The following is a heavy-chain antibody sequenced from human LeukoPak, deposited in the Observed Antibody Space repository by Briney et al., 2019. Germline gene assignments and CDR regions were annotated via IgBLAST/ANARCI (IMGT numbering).Heavy chain of an antibody. CDR2: TYTGGNS. CDR1: GFTVSSIH. CDR3: ARGGRGSAAVVAPRSFDI. J-gene: IGHJ3*02. D-gene: IGHD3-22*01. Sequence: GGSLRLSCAASGFTVSSIHMVWVRQAPGKGLEWVSVTYTGGNSYYADSVKGRFIISRDISKNTLYLQMNSRRAEDSALYYCARGGRGSAAVVAPRSFDIWGQGTMVTVSS. V-gene: IGHV3-53*01.